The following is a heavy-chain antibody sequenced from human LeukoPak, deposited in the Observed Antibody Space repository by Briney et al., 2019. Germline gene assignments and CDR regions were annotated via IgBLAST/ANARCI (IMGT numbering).Heavy chain of an antibody. Sequence: SETLSLTCTVSGGSIRSGAYYWSWIRQHPGKGLEWIGYIYYTGSTYYNPSLKSRLIISVDTSKNQFSLKLSSVTAADTAVYYCARVSDSPGPNLVYWGRGTLVTVSS. CDR2: IYYTGST. V-gene: IGHV4-31*03. J-gene: IGHJ4*02. CDR3: ARVSDSPGPNLVY. CDR1: GGSIRSGAYY. D-gene: IGHD3-22*01.